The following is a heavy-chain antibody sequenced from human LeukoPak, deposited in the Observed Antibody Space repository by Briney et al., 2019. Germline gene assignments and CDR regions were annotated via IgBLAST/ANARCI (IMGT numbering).Heavy chain of an antibody. Sequence: SETLSLTCAVYGGSFSGYYWSWIRQPPGKGLEWIGEINHSGSTNYNPSLKSRVTISADTSKNQFSLKLSSVTAADTAVYYCARRMVRGVTITMGRYNWFDPWGQGTLVTVSS. V-gene: IGHV4-34*01. D-gene: IGHD3-10*01. CDR1: GGSFSGYY. J-gene: IGHJ5*02. CDR2: INHSGST. CDR3: ARRMVRGVTITMGRYNWFDP.